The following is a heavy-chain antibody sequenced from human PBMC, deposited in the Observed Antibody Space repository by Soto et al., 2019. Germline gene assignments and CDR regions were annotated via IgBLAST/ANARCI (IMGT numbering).Heavy chain of an antibody. CDR3: ARGDGAVGAAIDI. D-gene: IGHD2-15*01. J-gene: IGHJ4*02. CDR2: ISSRSSEI. V-gene: IGHV3-11*06. CDR1: GFTFSDHY. Sequence: PVGSLRLSCVVSGFTFSDHYMNWVRQAPGKGPQWVAYISSRSSEINYADPVKGRFTISRDNAKNSVFLHMTRLTSEDTGVYFCARGDGAVGAAIDIWGQGTLVTVSS.